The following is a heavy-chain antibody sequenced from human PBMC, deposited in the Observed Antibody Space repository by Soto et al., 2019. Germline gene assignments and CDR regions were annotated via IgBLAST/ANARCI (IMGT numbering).Heavy chain of an antibody. CDR2: IYYSGST. J-gene: IGHJ4*02. D-gene: IGHD1-26*01. V-gene: IGHV4-31*03. CDR3: ARRYSTNGSEDPFDY. Sequence: SETLSLTCTVSGGSISSGGYYWSWIRQHPGKGLEWIGYIYYSGSTYYNPSLKSRVTISVDTSKNQFSLKLSSVTAADTAVYYCARRYSTNGSEDPFDYWGQGTLVTVSS. CDR1: GGSISSGGYY.